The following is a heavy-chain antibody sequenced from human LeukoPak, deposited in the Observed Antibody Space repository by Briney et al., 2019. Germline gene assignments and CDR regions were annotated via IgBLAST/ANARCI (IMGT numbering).Heavy chain of an antibody. CDR1: GGSLSSDD. Sequence: PSETLSLTRTVSGGSLSSDDGSWIRQPPGQGLEWIGYVYYTGSTNYNPSLQSRVSIPVDKSKTLFSLRLSSVTAADTAVYYCARADCTVASCYAWRDAFHIWGQGTMVSVPS. CDR2: VYYTGST. CDR3: ARADCTVASCYAWRDAFHI. J-gene: IGHJ3*02. D-gene: IGHD2-2*01. V-gene: IGHV4-59*01.